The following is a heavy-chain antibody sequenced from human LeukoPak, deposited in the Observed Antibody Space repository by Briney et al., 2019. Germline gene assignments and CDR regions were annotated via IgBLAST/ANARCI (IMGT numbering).Heavy chain of an antibody. CDR3: ARDLYVDIVATIPDAFDI. Sequence: GGSLRLSCAASEFTFSSYSMNWVRQAPGKGLEWVSYISSSSSTIYYADSVKGRFTISRDNAKNSLYLQMNSLRAEDTAVYYCARDLYVDIVATIPDAFDIWGQGTMVTVSS. CDR1: EFTFSSYS. CDR2: ISSSSSTI. V-gene: IGHV3-48*01. D-gene: IGHD5-12*01. J-gene: IGHJ3*02.